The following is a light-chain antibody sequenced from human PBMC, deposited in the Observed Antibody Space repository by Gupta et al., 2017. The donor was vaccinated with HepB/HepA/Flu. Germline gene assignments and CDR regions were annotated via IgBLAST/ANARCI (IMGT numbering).Light chain of an antibody. CDR2: GAS. CDR3: QQDDSYPLT. CDR1: QSISNS. Sequence: AIRMTQSPSSFSASTGDRVTITCRASQSISNSLAWYQQKPGKAPKLLVYGASTLQSGVPSRFSGSGSGTDFTLTISRLQSEDFATYYCQQDDSYPLTFGGGTKVEIK. J-gene: IGKJ4*01. V-gene: IGKV1-8*01.